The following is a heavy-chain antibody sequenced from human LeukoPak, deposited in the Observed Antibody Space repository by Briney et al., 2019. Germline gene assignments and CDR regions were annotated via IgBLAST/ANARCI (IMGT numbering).Heavy chain of an antibody. V-gene: IGHV1-2*02. CDR3: AVKMGYCSSSRCLTGFDY. D-gene: IGHD2-2*01. CDR2: INPNIGGT. Sequence: GASVKVSCKASGYTFTGYYMHWVRQAPGQGLEWMGWINPNIGGTGYTQKFQGRVTMTRDTSISTAYMELSSLRSDDAAVYYCAVKMGYCSSSRCLTGFDYWGQGTLVTVSA. J-gene: IGHJ4*02. CDR1: GYTFTGYY.